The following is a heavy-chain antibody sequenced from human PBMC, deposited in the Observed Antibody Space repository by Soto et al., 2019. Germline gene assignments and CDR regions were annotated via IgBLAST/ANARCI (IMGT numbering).Heavy chain of an antibody. CDR3: ARVGYYDSSGYSH. CDR2: INPNSGGT. D-gene: IGHD3-22*01. V-gene: IGHV1-2*02. J-gene: IGHJ4*02. Sequence: ALVKVSCKASGYTFTGYYMHWVLQAPGQGLEWMGWINPNSGGTNYAQKFQGRVTMTRDTSISTAYMELSRLRSDDTAVYYCARVGYYDSSGYSHWGQGTLVTVSS. CDR1: GYTFTGYY.